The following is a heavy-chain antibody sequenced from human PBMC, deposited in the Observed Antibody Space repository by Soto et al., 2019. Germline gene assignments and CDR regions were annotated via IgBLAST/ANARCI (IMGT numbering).Heavy chain of an antibody. D-gene: IGHD6-13*01. CDR2: INPSGGST. J-gene: IGHJ3*02. V-gene: IGHV1-46*01. Sequence: GASVKVSCKASGYTFTSYYMHWVRQAPGQGLEWMGIINPSGGSTSYAQKFQGRVTMTRDKSISTAYLQWSSLKASDTAMYYCAIAAGSNDAFDIWGQGTMVTVSS. CDR1: GYTFTSYY. CDR3: AIAAGSNDAFDI.